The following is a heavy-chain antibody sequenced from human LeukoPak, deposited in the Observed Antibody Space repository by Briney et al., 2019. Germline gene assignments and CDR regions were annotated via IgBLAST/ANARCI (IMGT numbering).Heavy chain of an antibody. D-gene: IGHD3-3*01. CDR2: IYYSGST. CDR3: ARGRFLDAFDI. Sequence: PSETLSLTCTVSGGSISSYYWSWIRQPPGKGLEWIGYIYYSGSTKYKPSLKSRVTISVDTSKNQFSLKLSSVTAADTAVYYCARGRFLDAFDIGGQGTMVTVSS. V-gene: IGHV4-59*01. CDR1: GGSISSYY. J-gene: IGHJ3*02.